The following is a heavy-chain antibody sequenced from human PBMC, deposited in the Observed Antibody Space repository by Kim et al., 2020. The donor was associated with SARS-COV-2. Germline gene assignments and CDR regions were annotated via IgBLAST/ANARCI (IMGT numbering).Heavy chain of an antibody. CDR3: ARHPRAPYCSGGSCYPDRTFDY. D-gene: IGHD2-15*01. CDR2: IYPGDSDT. CDR1: GYSFTSYW. J-gene: IGHJ4*02. Sequence: GESLKISCKGSGYSFTSYWIGWVRQMPGKGLEWMGIIYPGDSDTRYSPSFQGQVTISADKSISTAYLQWSSLKASDTAMYYCARHPRAPYCSGGSCYPDRTFDYWGQGTLVTVSS. V-gene: IGHV5-51*01.